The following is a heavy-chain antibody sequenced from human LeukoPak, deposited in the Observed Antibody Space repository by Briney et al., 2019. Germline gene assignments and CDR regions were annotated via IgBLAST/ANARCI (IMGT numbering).Heavy chain of an antibody. CDR2: INSDGSST. Sequence: GGSLRLSCAASGFTFSSYWMPWVRQAPGKGLVWVSRINSDGSSTSYADSVKGRFTISRDNAKNTLYLQMNSLRAEDTAVYYCAILAAAGVIDYWGQGTLVTVPS. V-gene: IGHV3-74*01. D-gene: IGHD6-13*01. CDR3: AILAAAGVIDY. CDR1: GFTFSSYW. J-gene: IGHJ4*02.